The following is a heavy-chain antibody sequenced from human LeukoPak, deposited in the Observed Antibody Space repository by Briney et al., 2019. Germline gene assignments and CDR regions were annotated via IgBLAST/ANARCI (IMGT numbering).Heavy chain of an antibody. D-gene: IGHD2-21*02. CDR2: MNPNSGNT. CDR3: ARLAYCGGDCYDAFDI. CDR1: GYTFTSYD. J-gene: IGHJ3*02. Sequence: ASVKVSCKASGYTFTSYDINWVRQATGQGLEWMGWMNPNSGNTGYAQKFQGRVTITRNTSISTAYMELSSLRSEDTAVYYCARLAYCGGDCYDAFDIWGQGTMVTVSS. V-gene: IGHV1-8*03.